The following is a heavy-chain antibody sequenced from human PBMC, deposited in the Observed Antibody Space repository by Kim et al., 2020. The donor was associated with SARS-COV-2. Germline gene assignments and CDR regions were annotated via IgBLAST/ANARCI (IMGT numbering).Heavy chain of an antibody. J-gene: IGHJ4*02. CDR2: NP. V-gene: IGHV1-3*01. Sequence: NPKFSQQVQGRVTFTRDTSANTASMELSSLGSEETAVYYCARDLFHTGFDYWGQGTLVAVSS. D-gene: IGHD2-8*02. CDR3: ARDLFHTGFDY.